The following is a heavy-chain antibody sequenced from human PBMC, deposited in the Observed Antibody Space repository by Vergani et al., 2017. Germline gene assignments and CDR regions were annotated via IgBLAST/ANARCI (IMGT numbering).Heavy chain of an antibody. Sequence: QVELVESGGGVVQPGRALRLSCSASGFIFNNHAMHWVRQAPGEGLEWVALISYDGSDSHYGDSVKGRVTIARDNSKNTIYLEMNSLKHEDTAVYFCARGSTGCGGDCYWGQGTLVTVSS. CDR1: GFIFNNHA. J-gene: IGHJ4*02. CDR2: ISYDGSDS. CDR3: ARGSTGCGGDCY. D-gene: IGHD2-21*02. V-gene: IGHV3-30*04.